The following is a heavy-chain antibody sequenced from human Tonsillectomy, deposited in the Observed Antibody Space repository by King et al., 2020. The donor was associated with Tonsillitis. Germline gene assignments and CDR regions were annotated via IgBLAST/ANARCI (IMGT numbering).Heavy chain of an antibody. CDR3: ARDGNYYGSGSYPYDY. CDR2: TSYDGIHK. J-gene: IGHJ4*02. Sequence: VQLVESGGGVVQPGRSLRLSCAASGFTFSSYAMHWVRQAPGKGLEWVAVTSYDGIHKYYADSVKGRFTISRDNSKNTLYLQMNSLRAEDTAVYYCARDGNYYGSGSYPYDYWGQGTLVTVSS. V-gene: IGHV3-30-3*01. CDR1: GFTFSSYA. D-gene: IGHD3-10*01.